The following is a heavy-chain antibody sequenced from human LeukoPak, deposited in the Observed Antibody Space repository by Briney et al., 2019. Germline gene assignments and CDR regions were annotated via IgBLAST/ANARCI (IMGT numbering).Heavy chain of an antibody. V-gene: IGHV3-33*01. J-gene: IGHJ4*02. Sequence: PGRSLRLSCAASGISFSSYGMHWVRQAPGKGLEWVTFIWYDASNKYYAESVKGRFTISRDNSRNTLFLQMNSLRAEDTAIYYCATDISTHYFGSWGQGTLVTVSS. CDR2: IWYDASNK. CDR1: GISFSSYG. D-gene: IGHD3-9*01. CDR3: ATDISTHYFGS.